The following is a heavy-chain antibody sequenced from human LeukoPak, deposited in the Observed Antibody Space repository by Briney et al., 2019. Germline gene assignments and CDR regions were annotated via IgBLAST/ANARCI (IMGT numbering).Heavy chain of an antibody. V-gene: IGHV3-30*03. CDR1: GFTLSSYG. J-gene: IGHJ4*02. CDR2: ISYDGSNK. CDR3: ARYDSSAPFDY. Sequence: GGSLRLSCAASGFTLSSYGMPWVRQAPGKGLEWVAVISYDGSNKYYADSVKGRFTISRDNSKNTLYLQMNSLRAEDTAVYYCARYDSSAPFDYWGQGTLVTVSS. D-gene: IGHD3-22*01.